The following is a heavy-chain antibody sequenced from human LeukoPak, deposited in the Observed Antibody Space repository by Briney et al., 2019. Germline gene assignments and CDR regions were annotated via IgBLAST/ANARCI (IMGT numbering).Heavy chain of an antibody. CDR2: IGTVTDT. D-gene: IGHD3-16*01. Sequence: GGSLRLSCAASGFNFKNYDFHWVRQAAGRRLEWVSGIGTVTDTFYLHSVEGRVTISRENAKNSFYLQMNGLRAGDTAVYYCARGWGGHGRSWGALDFWGQGILVTVSS. J-gene: IGHJ4*02. CDR3: ARGWGGHGRSWGALDF. CDR1: GFNFKNYD. V-gene: IGHV3-13*01.